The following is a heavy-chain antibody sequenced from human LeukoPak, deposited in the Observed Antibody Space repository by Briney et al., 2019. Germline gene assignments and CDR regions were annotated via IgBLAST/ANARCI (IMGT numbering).Heavy chain of an antibody. Sequence: AGGSLRLSCAASGFTFSSYAMSWVRQAPGKGLEWVSAISGSGGSTYYADSVKGRFTISRDNSKNTLYLQMNSLRAEDTAVYYCAKTPERYCSSTSCYVGASYYYYMDVWGKGTTVTVSS. CDR2: ISGSGGST. CDR3: AKTPERYCSSTSCYVGASYYYYMDV. V-gene: IGHV3-23*01. D-gene: IGHD2-2*01. CDR1: GFTFSSYA. J-gene: IGHJ6*03.